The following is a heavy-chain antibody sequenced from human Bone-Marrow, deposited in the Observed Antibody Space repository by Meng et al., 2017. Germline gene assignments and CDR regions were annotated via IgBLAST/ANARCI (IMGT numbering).Heavy chain of an antibody. D-gene: IGHD2-15*01. CDR3: AGKLGYCSGGSCYSDYYYGMDV. Sequence: SVKVSCKASGGTFSSYTISWVRQAPGQGLEWMGRIIPILGIANYAQKFQGRVTITADKSTSTAYMELSSLRSEDTAVYYCAGKLGYCSGGSCYSDYYYGMDVWGQGTRVTVAS. CDR2: IIPILGIA. V-gene: IGHV1-69*02. J-gene: IGHJ6*02. CDR1: GGTFSSYT.